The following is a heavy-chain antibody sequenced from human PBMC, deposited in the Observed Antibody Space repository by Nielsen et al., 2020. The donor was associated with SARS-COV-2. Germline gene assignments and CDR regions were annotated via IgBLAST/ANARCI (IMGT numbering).Heavy chain of an antibody. CDR3: ARLPVVFGVVIMVPNDAFDI. V-gene: IGHV4-34*01. D-gene: IGHD3-3*01. Sequence: RQAPGKGLEWIGEINHSGSTNYNPSLKSRVTISVDTSKNQFSLKLSSVTAADTAVYYCARLPVVFGVVIMVPNDAFDIWGQGTMVTVSS. CDR2: INHSGST. J-gene: IGHJ3*02.